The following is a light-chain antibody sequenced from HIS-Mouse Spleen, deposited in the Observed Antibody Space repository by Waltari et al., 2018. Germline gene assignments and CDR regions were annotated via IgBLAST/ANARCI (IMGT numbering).Light chain of an antibody. Sequence: DIQMTQSPSSLSASVGDRVTITCPASQDISNYLNWYQQKPGKAPKLLIYDASNLETGVPSRFSGSGSGTDFTFTISSLQPEDIATYYCQQYDNLPFTFGPGTKVDIK. V-gene: IGKV1-33*01. CDR3: QQYDNLPFT. J-gene: IGKJ3*01. CDR2: DAS. CDR1: QDISNY.